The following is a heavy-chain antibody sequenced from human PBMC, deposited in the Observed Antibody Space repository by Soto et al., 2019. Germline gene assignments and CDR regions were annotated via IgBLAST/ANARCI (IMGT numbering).Heavy chain of an antibody. D-gene: IGHD4-17*01. CDR3: ARLFITTVTTFDY. Sequence: SETLSLTCAVSGGSISSSSYYWGWIRQPPGKGLEWIGSIYYSGSTYYNPSLKSRVTISVDTSKNQFSLKLSSVTAADTAVYYCARLFITTVTTFDYWRQRTLVTVPS. V-gene: IGHV4-39*01. CDR1: GGSISSSSYY. J-gene: IGHJ4*02. CDR2: IYYSGST.